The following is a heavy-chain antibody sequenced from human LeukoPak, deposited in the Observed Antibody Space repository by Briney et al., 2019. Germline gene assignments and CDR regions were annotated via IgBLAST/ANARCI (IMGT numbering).Heavy chain of an antibody. D-gene: IGHD6-19*01. CDR3: ARDPGLGYRSGWYQDYFDY. J-gene: IGHJ4*02. V-gene: IGHV3-30-3*01. CDR1: GFIFSRYA. CDR2: ISYDGNND. Sequence: PGGSLRLSCAASGFIFSRYAMHWVRQAPGKGLEWVAVISYDGNNDYYADSVMGRFTISRDNSKSTLYLQMHSLTADDTATYYCARDPGLGYRSGWYQDYFDYWGQGTLVAVSS.